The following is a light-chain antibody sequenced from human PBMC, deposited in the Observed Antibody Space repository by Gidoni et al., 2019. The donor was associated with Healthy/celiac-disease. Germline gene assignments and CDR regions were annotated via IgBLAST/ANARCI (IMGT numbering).Light chain of an antibody. J-gene: IGLJ2*01. V-gene: IGLV2-14*01. CDR1: SSDVGGYNY. CDR2: EVS. Sequence: QPALTQPASVSGSPGQSITISCTGTSSDVGGYNYVSWYPQHPGKAPKLMIYEVSNRPSGVSNRCAGSKSGNTASLTISGLQAEDEADYYCSSYTSSSTRGYVVFGGGTKLTVL. CDR3: SSYTSSSTRGYVV.